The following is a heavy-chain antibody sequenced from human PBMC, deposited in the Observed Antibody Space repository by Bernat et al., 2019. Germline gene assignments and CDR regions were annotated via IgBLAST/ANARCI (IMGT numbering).Heavy chain of an antibody. Sequence: QVQLVESGGGVVQPGRSLRLSCAASGFTFSSYGMHWVRQAPGKGLEWVAVIWYDGSNKYYADSVKGRFTISRDNSKNTLYLQMNSLRAEDTAVYYCARVSGGYDYSFDYWGQGTLVTVSS. V-gene: IGHV3-33*01. CDR3: ARVSGGYDYSFDY. CDR1: GFTFSSYG. CDR2: IWYDGSNK. J-gene: IGHJ4*02. D-gene: IGHD5-12*01.